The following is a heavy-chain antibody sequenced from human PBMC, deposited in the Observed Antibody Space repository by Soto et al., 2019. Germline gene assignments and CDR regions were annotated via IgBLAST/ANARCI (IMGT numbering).Heavy chain of an antibody. CDR1: GFTFSSYA. CDR3: ARLEYSSSWGLFDY. V-gene: IGHV3-30-3*01. Sequence: QVQLVESGGGVVQPGRSLRLSCAASGFTFSSYAMHWVRQAPGKGLEWVAVISYDGSNKYYADSVKGRFTISRDNSKNTLYLQMNSLRAEDTAVYYCARLEYSSSWGLFDYWGQGTLVTVSS. CDR2: ISYDGSNK. J-gene: IGHJ4*02. D-gene: IGHD6-13*01.